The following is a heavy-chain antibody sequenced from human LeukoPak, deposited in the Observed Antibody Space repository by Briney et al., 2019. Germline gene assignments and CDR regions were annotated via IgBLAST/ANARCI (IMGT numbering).Heavy chain of an antibody. Sequence: GGSLRLSCAASGFTFSSYGMHWVRQAPGKGLEWVAVISYDGSIKYYADSVKGRFTISRDNSKNTLYLQMTSLRAEDTAVFYCAKDLGRYCSSIRCRIQHWGQGTLVTVSS. D-gene: IGHD2-2*01. CDR3: AKDLGRYCSSIRCRIQH. CDR1: GFTFSSYG. CDR2: ISYDGSIK. J-gene: IGHJ1*01. V-gene: IGHV3-30*18.